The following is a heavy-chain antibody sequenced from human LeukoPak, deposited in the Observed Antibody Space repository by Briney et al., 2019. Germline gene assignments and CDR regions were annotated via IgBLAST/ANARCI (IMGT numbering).Heavy chain of an antibody. Sequence: GGSLRLSCAASGFTFRSYSMNRVREAPGKGLEWVSSISSSSSYIYYADSVKGRFTISRDNAKNSLYLQMNSLRAEDTAVYYCARDYTTGVDYWGQGTLVTVSS. D-gene: IGHD1-1*01. J-gene: IGHJ4*02. CDR3: ARDYTTGVDY. CDR2: ISSSSSYI. CDR1: GFTFRSYS. V-gene: IGHV3-21*01.